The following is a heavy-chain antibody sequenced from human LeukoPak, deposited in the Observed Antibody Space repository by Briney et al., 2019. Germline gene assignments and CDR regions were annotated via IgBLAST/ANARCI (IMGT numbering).Heavy chain of an antibody. CDR2: IWYDGSNK. J-gene: IGHJ4*02. D-gene: IGHD5-12*01. CDR3: AKDDGLWWLSNIGDY. CDR1: GFTFSSYG. V-gene: IGHV3-33*06. Sequence: GGSLRLSCAASGFTFSSYGMHWVRLAPGKGLEWVAVIWYDGSNKYYADSVKGRFTISRDNSKNTLYLQMNSLRAEDTAVYYCAKDDGLWWLSNIGDYWGQGTLVTVSS.